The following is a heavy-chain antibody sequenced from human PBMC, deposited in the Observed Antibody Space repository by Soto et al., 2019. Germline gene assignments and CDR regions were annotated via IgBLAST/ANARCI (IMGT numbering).Heavy chain of an antibody. V-gene: IGHV3-11*01. Sequence: GGSLRLSCAASGFTFSDYFMTWIRQAPGKGLEWVSYISSSGTTIYYADSVKGRFTISRDTAKNSLYLQMNSLRAEDTAVYYCASGGGPYGMDVWGQGTKVTFSS. CDR2: ISSSGTTI. D-gene: IGHD3-16*01. J-gene: IGHJ6*02. CDR3: ASGGGPYGMDV. CDR1: GFTFSDYF.